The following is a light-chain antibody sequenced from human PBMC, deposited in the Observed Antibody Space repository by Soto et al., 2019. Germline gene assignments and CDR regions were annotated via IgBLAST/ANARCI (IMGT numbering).Light chain of an antibody. CDR2: SSS. J-gene: IGKJ5*01. CDR1: QSISSTL. V-gene: IGKV3-20*01. CDR3: QQYGSSLIT. Sequence: EIELTQSPGTLSLSPGERATLSCKASQSISSTLLAWYQQKTGQAPRLLIYSSSIRATGIPDRFSGSGSGTYFTLTISRLEPEDFAVYYCQQYGSSLITFGQGTRLEIK.